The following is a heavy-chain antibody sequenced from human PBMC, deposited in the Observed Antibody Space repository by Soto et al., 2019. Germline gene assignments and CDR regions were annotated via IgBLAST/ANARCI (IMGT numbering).Heavy chain of an antibody. CDR2: ISSSGSTI. CDR3: ARGYSSSIDYYYYGMDV. D-gene: IGHD6-6*01. CDR1: GFTFSDYY. Sequence: WGSLRLSCAASGFTFSDYYMSWIRQAPGEGLEWVSYISSSGSTIYYADSVKGRFTISRDNAKNSLYLQMNSLRAEDTAVYYCARGYSSSIDYYYYGMDVWGQGTTVTVSS. V-gene: IGHV3-11*01. J-gene: IGHJ6*02.